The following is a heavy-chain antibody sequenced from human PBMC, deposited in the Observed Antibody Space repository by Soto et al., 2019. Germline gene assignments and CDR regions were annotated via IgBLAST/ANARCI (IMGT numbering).Heavy chain of an antibody. D-gene: IGHD6-13*01. Sequence: QVQLVQSGAEVKKPGSSVKVSCKASGGTFSSYTISWVRQAPGQGLEWMGRIIPILGIANYAQKFQGRVTITADKSTSTAYMELSSLRSEDTAVYYCAGDRSRGIAAAADNDYWGQGTLVTVSS. J-gene: IGHJ4*02. V-gene: IGHV1-69*08. CDR3: AGDRSRGIAAAADNDY. CDR2: IIPILGIA. CDR1: GGTFSSYT.